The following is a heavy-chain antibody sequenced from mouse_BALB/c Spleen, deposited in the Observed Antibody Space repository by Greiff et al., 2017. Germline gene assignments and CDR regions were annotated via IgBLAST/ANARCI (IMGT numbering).Heavy chain of an antibody. D-gene: IGHD2-10*02. CDR1: GFTFSDYY. J-gene: IGHJ4*01. CDR3: AREGYGNYVLYAMDY. Sequence: VQLQQSGGGLVKPGGSLKLSCAASGFTFSDYYMYWVRQTPEKRLEWVATISDGGSYTYYPDSVKGRFTISRDNAKNNLYLQMSSLKSEDTAMYYCAREGYGNYVLYAMDYWGQGTSVTVSS. CDR2: ISDGGSYT. V-gene: IGHV5-4*02.